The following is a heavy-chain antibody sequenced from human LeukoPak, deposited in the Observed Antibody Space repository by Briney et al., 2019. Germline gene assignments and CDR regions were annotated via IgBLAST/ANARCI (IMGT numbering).Heavy chain of an antibody. CDR2: INPNSGGT. CDR1: GYTFTGYY. V-gene: IGHV1-2*02. CDR3: ARDPGGSTTYNWFDH. J-gene: IGHJ5*02. D-gene: IGHD2-2*01. Sequence: ASVKVSCKASGYTFTGYYMHWVRQAPGQGLEWMGWINPNSGGTNYAQKFQGRVTMTRDTSISTAYMELSRLRSDDTAVYYCARDPGGSTTYNWFDHWGQGTLVTVSS.